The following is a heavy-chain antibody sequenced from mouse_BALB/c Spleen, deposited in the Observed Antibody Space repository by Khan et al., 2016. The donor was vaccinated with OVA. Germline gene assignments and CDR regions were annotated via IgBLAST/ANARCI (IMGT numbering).Heavy chain of an antibody. CDR3: ARTARIKY. Sequence: VQLKESGPGLVKPSQSLSLTCTVTGYSITSGYGWNWIRQFPGNKLEWMGYISYSGITNYNPSLKSRISITRDTSKNQFFLQLNSVTTEDTATYYCARTARIKYWGQGTTLTVSS. V-gene: IGHV3-2*02. CDR2: ISYSGIT. D-gene: IGHD3-3*01. J-gene: IGHJ2*01. CDR1: GYSITSGYG.